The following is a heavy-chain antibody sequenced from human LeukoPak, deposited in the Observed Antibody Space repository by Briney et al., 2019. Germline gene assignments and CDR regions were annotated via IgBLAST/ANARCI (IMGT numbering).Heavy chain of an antibody. Sequence: PGGSLRLSCAASGFTFSSYSMNWVRQAPGKRLEWVSSISSSSSYIYYADSVKGRFTISRDNAKNSLYLQMNSLRAEDTAVYYCARDTGHGRDGYNWDYWGQGTLVTVSS. J-gene: IGHJ4*02. V-gene: IGHV3-21*01. CDR3: ARDTGHGRDGYNWDY. D-gene: IGHD5-24*01. CDR1: GFTFSSYS. CDR2: ISSSSSYI.